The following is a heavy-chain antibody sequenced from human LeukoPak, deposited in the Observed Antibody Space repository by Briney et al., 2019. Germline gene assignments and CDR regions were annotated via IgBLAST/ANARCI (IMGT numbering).Heavy chain of an antibody. V-gene: IGHV4-39*07. Sequence: SETLSLTCTVSGGSISSSSYYWSWIRQPPGKGLEWIGEINHSGSTNYNPSLKSRVTISVDTSKNQFSLKLSSVTAADTAVYYCARLSGSYYYYWGQGTLVTVSS. CDR3: ARLSGSYYYY. CDR2: INHSGST. CDR1: GGSISSSSYY. J-gene: IGHJ4*02. D-gene: IGHD1-26*01.